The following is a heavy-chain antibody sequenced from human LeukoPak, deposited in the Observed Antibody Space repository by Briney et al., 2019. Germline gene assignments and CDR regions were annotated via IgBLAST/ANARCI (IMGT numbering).Heavy chain of an antibody. D-gene: IGHD6-19*01. J-gene: IGHJ4*02. CDR1: GGSISSGGYS. CDR2: IYHSGST. V-gene: IGHV4-30-2*01. CDR3: ASGAGTVGNFDY. Sequence: SETLSLTCAVSGGSISSGGYSWSWIRQPPGKGLEWIGYIYHSGSTYYNPSLKSRVTISVDRSKNQFSLKLSSVAAADTAVYYCASGAGTVGNFDYWGRGTLVTVSS.